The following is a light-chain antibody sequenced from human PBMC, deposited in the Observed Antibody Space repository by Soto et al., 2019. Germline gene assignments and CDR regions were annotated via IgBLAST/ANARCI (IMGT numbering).Light chain of an antibody. J-gene: IGKJ1*01. Sequence: EIVLTQSPGTLSLSPGESATLSCRASQSVSSDSLAWYQQKPGQAPRLHIYGASTRATGIADRFSGSGSGTDFTLTISSLQSEDVAVYYCHQYNEWRKFGQGTKV. CDR2: GAS. CDR1: QSVSSDS. V-gene: IGKV3-20*01. CDR3: HQYNEWRK.